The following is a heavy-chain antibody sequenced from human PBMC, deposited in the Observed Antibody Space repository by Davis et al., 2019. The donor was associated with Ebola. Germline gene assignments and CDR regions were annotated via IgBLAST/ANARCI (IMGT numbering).Heavy chain of an antibody. CDR3: AKITGNRDY. CDR1: GFTFSSNS. Sequence: GESLKISCAASGFTFSSNSMNWVRQAPGKGLEWVSFISSSSNYIYYADSVKGRFTVSRDNSKNTLYLQMNSLRAEDTAVYYCAKITGNRDYWGQGTLVTVSS. V-gene: IGHV3-21*01. D-gene: IGHD1-20*01. J-gene: IGHJ4*02. CDR2: ISSSSNYI.